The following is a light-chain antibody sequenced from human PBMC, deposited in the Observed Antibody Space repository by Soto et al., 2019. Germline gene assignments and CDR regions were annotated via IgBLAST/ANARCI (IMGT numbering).Light chain of an antibody. Sequence: EIQMTQSPPSLSASPGDTITITCRTSQSIRSYLNWYQEKSGTAPRLLIYAASTLQDGVPSRFTGSGSGTDFTLPISSLRPDDVATYFCQQTFRSPYTFGQGTKLEI. J-gene: IGKJ2*01. CDR1: QSIRSY. CDR2: AAS. V-gene: IGKV1-39*01. CDR3: QQTFRSPYT.